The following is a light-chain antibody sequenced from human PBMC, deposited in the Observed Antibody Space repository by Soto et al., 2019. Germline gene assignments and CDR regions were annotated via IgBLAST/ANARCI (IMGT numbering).Light chain of an antibody. J-gene: IGKJ4*01. CDR1: QSIATY. CDR2: AAS. Sequence: DIQMSQSPSSLSASVGDRVTISCRASQSIATYLSWYQHRPGKAPKLLIYAASTLQTGVPSRFSGSGFGTDFTLTISNLLPEDFATYYCQQSYSTLALTFGGGTKLEI. V-gene: IGKV1-39*01. CDR3: QQSYSTLALT.